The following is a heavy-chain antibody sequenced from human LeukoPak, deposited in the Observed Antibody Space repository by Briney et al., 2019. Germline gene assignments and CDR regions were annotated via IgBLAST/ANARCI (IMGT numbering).Heavy chain of an antibody. D-gene: IGHD3-10*01. Sequence: ASVKVSCKASGYTFTNYAMNWVRQAPGQGLEWMGWISAYNGNTKYAQKLQGRVTLTTDTSTSTAYMELRSLKSDDTAVYYCARGGSFGTYWGQGTLVTVSS. CDR1: GYTFTNYA. V-gene: IGHV1-18*01. CDR3: ARGGSFGTY. CDR2: ISAYNGNT. J-gene: IGHJ4*02.